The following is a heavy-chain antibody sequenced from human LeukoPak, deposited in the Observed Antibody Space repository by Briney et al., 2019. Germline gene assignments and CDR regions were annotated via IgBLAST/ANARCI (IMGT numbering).Heavy chain of an antibody. Sequence: ASVKVSCKASGYTFTNYYMHWVRQAPGRGLEWMGIINPSGGSTSYAQKFQGRVTVTRDTSTSTVYMELSSLRSEDTAVYYCARADAYGDYDCWGQGTLVTVSS. J-gene: IGHJ4*02. CDR2: INPSGGST. V-gene: IGHV1-46*01. CDR3: ARADAYGDYDC. D-gene: IGHD4-17*01. CDR1: GYTFTNYY.